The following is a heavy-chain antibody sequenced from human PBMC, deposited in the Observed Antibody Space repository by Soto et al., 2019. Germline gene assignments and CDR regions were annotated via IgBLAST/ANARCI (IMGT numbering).Heavy chain of an antibody. D-gene: IGHD3-22*01. J-gene: IGHJ4*02. CDR2: ISYSGNNK. Sequence: QVQLVESGGGVVQPGRSLRLSCAASGFTFSYYAMHWVRQAPGKGLEWVALISYSGNNKYYADYVKGRFTIDRDNSEKTLYLKMIGLGPEDSAIYHCARTPETSGYYYYYDSWGQGTLIT. CDR3: ARTPETSGYYYYYDS. V-gene: IGHV3-30-3*01. CDR1: GFTFSYYA.